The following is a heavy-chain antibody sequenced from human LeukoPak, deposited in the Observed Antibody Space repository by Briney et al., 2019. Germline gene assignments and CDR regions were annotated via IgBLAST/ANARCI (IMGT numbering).Heavy chain of an antibody. CDR1: GFTFSSYG. D-gene: IGHD1-14*01. CDR2: IWYDGSNK. V-gene: IGHV3-33*01. CDR3: ARDPSGYYFDY. Sequence: PGGSLRLSCAASGFTFSSYGMHWVRQAPGKGLEWVAVIWYDGSNKYYADSVKGRFTISRDSSKNTLYLQMNSLRAEDTAVYYCARDPSGYYFDYWGQGTLVTVSS. J-gene: IGHJ4*02.